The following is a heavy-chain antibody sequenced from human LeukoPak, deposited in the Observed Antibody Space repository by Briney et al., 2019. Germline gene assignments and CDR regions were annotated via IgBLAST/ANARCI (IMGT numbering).Heavy chain of an antibody. J-gene: IGHJ4*02. Sequence: GASLRLSCAASGFTFSSYWMNWVRQAPGKGLEWVAKIKQDGSETYYVDSVKGRFSISRDNAKNSLYLQMNSLRAEDTAMYYCASPSYSGGWYYLDYWGRGTLVTVSS. CDR1: GFTFSSYW. CDR2: IKQDGSET. V-gene: IGHV3-7*01. D-gene: IGHD6-13*01. CDR3: ASPSYSGGWYYLDY.